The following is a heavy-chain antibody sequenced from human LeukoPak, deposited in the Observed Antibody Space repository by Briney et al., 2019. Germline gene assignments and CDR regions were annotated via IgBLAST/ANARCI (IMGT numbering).Heavy chain of an antibody. Sequence: ASVKVSCKASGYTFTTYYIHWVRQAPGQGLEWMGMINPSDGATTYAQKFQGRGTMTRDMSTTTVYMGVRTLRSEGTAVYFCGRDPRGGLSGHLGGLFASYHTYYYMDVWGRGTTVTVSS. D-gene: IGHD1-26*01. V-gene: IGHV1-46*01. CDR3: GRDPRGGLSGHLGGLFASYHTYYYMDV. CDR1: GYTFTTYY. CDR2: INPSDGAT. J-gene: IGHJ6*03.